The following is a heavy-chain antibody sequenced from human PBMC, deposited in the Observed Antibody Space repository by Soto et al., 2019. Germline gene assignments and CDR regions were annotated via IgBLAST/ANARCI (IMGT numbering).Heavy chain of an antibody. V-gene: IGHV2-5*02. J-gene: IGHJ4*02. CDR2: IYWDDDK. CDR3: AHRVLRTVFGLVTTTAIYFDF. Sequence: QITLKESGPTVVKPTETLTLTCTFSGFSLTTSGVGVGWVRQSPGKAPEWLALIYWDDDKRYSTSLKSRLTITKDTSKHQVVLTMAHVDPADTATYYCAHRVLRTVFGLVTTTAIYFDFWGQGTPVVVSS. D-gene: IGHD3-3*01. CDR1: GFSLTTSGVG.